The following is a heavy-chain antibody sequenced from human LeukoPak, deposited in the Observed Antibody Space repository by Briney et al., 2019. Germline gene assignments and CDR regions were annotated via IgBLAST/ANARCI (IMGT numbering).Heavy chain of an antibody. CDR2: IHTSGST. V-gene: IGHV4-4*07. J-gene: IGHJ4*02. Sequence: PSETLSLTCTVSGASISSYYWSWIRQPAGKGLEWIGRIHTSGSTNYNPSLKSRVTISVDKSKNQFSLKLSSVTAADTAMYFCARGRGDYFASSGYFFDYWGQGTLVTISS. CDR3: ARGRGDYFASSGYFFDY. CDR1: GASISSYY. D-gene: IGHD3-22*01.